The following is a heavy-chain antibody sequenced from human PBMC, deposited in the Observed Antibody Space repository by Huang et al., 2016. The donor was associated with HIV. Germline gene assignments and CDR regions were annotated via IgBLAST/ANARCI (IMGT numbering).Heavy chain of an antibody. CDR3: ARLPGSITMIRGVITDPY. V-gene: IGHV4-39*01. D-gene: IGHD3-10*01. J-gene: IGHJ4*02. CDR2: ICYSGSL. Sequence: QLQLQESGPGLVKPSETLSLTCTVSGGSIRSDNYYWGWIRQPPGKGLEGIGSICYSGSLDYNPSLKSRVTITVDTSKNQFSLKMRSVTAADTAVYYCARLPGSITMIRGVITDPYWGQGTLVTVSS. CDR1: GGSIRSDNYY.